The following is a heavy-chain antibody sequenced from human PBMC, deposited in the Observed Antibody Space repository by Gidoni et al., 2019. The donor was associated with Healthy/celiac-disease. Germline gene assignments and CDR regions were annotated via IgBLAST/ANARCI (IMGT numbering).Heavy chain of an antibody. CDR2: IRSGGSTI. Sequence: EVQLVESGGGLVQPGGSLRLSCAASGFTFSSYEMNWVRQAPGQGLEWVSYIRSGGSTIYSRSPVKGRFPLPRDNAKNSMFWQMNSLRAEDTAFYYWARGGGYSSSWSPYYYYGMDVWGQGTTVTVSS. CDR1: GFTFSSYE. D-gene: IGHD6-13*01. J-gene: IGHJ6*02. V-gene: IGHV3-48*03. CDR3: ARGGGYSSSWSPYYYYGMDV.